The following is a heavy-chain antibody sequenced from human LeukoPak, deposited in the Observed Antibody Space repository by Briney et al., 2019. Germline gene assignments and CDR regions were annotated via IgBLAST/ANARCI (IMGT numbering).Heavy chain of an antibody. Sequence: PGGSLRLSCAASGSTFDNNAMHWVRQAPGKGLEWVSSINWKSDNMDYADSVKGRFTISRDNARNSLYLQMNSLRVEDTALYYCAKEGSDCTNGICRYFDYWGQGTLVTVSS. V-gene: IGHV3-9*01. CDR2: INWKSDNM. CDR1: GSTFDNNA. J-gene: IGHJ4*02. D-gene: IGHD2-8*01. CDR3: AKEGSDCTNGICRYFDY.